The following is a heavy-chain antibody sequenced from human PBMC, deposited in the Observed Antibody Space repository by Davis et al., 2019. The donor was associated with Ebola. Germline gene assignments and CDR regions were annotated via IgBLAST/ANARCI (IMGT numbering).Heavy chain of an antibody. CDR1: GDSVSTAG. V-gene: IGHV6-1*01. CDR2: TYYKSKWYN. D-gene: IGHD3-10*01. CDR3: ARRYYSSGTYYKDY. J-gene: IGHJ4*02. Sequence: HSQTLSLTCAISGDSVSTAGWNWIRQSPSRGLEWLGRTYYKSKWYNHYAASVKSRTTINPDTSKNQFSLQLHSVTPEDKAVYYCARRYYSSGTYYKDYWGQGTLVTVSS.